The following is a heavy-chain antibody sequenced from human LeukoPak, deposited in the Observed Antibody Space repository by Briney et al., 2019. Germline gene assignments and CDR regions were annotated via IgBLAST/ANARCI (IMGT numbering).Heavy chain of an antibody. CDR3: ARDQTGGYSGYDSAEFDY. J-gene: IGHJ4*02. D-gene: IGHD5-12*01. CDR2: INPNSGGT. CDR1: GYTFTGYY. V-gene: IGHV1-2*02. Sequence: ASVKVSCKTSGYTFTGYYMHWGRQAPGQGLEWMGWINPNSGGTNYAQKFQGRVTMTRDTSISTAYMELSRLRSDDTAVYYCARDQTGGYSGYDSAEFDYWGQGTLVTVSS.